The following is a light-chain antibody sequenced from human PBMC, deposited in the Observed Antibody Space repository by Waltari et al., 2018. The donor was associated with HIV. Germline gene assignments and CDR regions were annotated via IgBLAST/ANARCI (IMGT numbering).Light chain of an antibody. V-gene: IGKV3-11*01. CDR2: DTS. J-gene: IGKJ3*01. Sequence: EIVLTQSPDTLSLSPGERATLSCRARQSVNSFLAWYQHKPGRAPRLLSYDTSSRATGIPARFSGSGSGTDFTLTISSLEPEDFAFYYGQQRSNWPITFGPGTKVDIK. CDR3: QQRSNWPIT. CDR1: QSVNSF.